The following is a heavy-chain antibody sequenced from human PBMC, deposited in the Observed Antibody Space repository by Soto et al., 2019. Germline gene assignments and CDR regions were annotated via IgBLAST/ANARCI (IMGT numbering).Heavy chain of an antibody. Sequence: QVQLQESGPGLVKPSQTLYLTCTVSGGSISSGDYYWSWIRQPPGKGLEWIGYIYYSGTTYYNPSLKSRVSISVDMSKNQFSLRVSSMTAADTAVYYCARVRDGYNLDYWGQGTQVTVSS. D-gene: IGHD5-12*01. CDR2: IYYSGTT. CDR1: GGSISSGDYY. V-gene: IGHV4-30-4*01. CDR3: ARVRDGYNLDY. J-gene: IGHJ4*02.